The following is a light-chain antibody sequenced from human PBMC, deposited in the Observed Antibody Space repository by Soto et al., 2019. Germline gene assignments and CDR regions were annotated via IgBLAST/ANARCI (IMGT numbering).Light chain of an antibody. CDR1: QTVLYSSNNKNY. Sequence: DIVMAQSPESLAVSLGERATINCKSSQTVLYSSNNKNYLSWYQQKPGQPPKLLIYWASTRESGVPDRFSGSGSGTDFTLTISSLQAEDVAVYYCQQYYNSPFTFGPGTKVDIK. CDR3: QQYYNSPFT. V-gene: IGKV4-1*01. CDR2: WAS. J-gene: IGKJ3*01.